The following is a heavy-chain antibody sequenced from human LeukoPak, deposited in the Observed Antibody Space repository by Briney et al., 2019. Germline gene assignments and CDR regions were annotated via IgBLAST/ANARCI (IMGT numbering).Heavy chain of an antibody. V-gene: IGHV3-30*02. CDR3: AKDRNNWNDVGDAFDI. CDR2: IRYDGSNK. D-gene: IGHD1-1*01. J-gene: IGHJ3*02. Sequence: PGGSLRLSCAASGFTFSSYGMHWVRQAPGKGLEWVAFIRYDGSNKYYADSVKGRFTISRDNSKNTLYLQMNSLRAEDTAVYYCAKDRNNWNDVGDAFDIWGQGTMVTVSS. CDR1: GFTFSSYG.